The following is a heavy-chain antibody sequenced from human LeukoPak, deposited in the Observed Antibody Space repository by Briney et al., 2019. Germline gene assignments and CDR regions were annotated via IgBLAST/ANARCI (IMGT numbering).Heavy chain of an antibody. CDR1: GYTFTSYD. J-gene: IGHJ4*02. CDR3: ARRHGRCSDGSCYYLDY. Sequence: ASVKVSCKASGYTFTSYDINWVRQATGKGLEWMGWMNPNSGNTGYAQKFQGRVTMTRNSSITTAYMELSSLRSQDTAVYYCARRHGRCSDGSCYYLDYWGQGTLVTVSS. D-gene: IGHD2-15*01. V-gene: IGHV1-8*01. CDR2: MNPNSGNT.